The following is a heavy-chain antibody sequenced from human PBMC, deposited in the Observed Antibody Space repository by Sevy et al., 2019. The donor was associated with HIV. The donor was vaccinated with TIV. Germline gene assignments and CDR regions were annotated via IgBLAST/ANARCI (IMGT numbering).Heavy chain of an antibody. CDR1: GFTFNYAW. Sequence: GESLRLSCAASGFTFNYAWMSWVRQAPGKGLEWVGRIKSKTDGGTADYAAHVKGRFTISRDDSENTLYLQMNSLKTEDTAVYYCASVVKNDFWDGHVNYYGLDVWGQGTTVTVSS. CDR3: ASVVKNDFWDGHVNYYGLDV. J-gene: IGHJ6*02. D-gene: IGHD3-3*01. CDR2: IKSKTDGGTA. V-gene: IGHV3-15*01.